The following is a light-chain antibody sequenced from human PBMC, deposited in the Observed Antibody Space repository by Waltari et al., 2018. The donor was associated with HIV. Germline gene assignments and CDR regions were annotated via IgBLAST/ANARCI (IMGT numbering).Light chain of an antibody. CDR2: AAS. V-gene: IGKV1-NL1*01. CDR1: QAISDS. CDR3: QQYHTVPYT. J-gene: IGKJ3*01. Sequence: QMTQSPSSLPASVGARVTITCRASQAISDSLAWYQQTPGKAPKLLVYAASRLESGVPSRFSGSGSGTEYTLTISSLQPEDFATYYCQQYHTVPYTFGPGAKVDI.